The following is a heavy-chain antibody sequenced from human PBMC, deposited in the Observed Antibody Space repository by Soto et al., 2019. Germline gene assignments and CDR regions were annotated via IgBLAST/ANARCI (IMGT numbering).Heavy chain of an antibody. D-gene: IGHD3-10*01. CDR1: GYTFTRYD. J-gene: IGHJ6*02. V-gene: IGHV1-8*01. CDR2: MNPNRGNT. Sequence: GASVKVSCKASGYTFTRYDINWVRQATGQGLEWMGWMNPNRGNTGYAQKFQGRVTMTRNTSISTAYMELSSLRSEDTAVYYCASTAYGSGSYGGMDVWGQGTTVTVSS. CDR3: ASTAYGSGSYGGMDV.